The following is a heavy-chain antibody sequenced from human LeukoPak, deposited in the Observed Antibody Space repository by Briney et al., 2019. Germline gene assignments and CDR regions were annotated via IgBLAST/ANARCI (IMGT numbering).Heavy chain of an antibody. CDR1: GGSFTTHY. Sequence: KPSETLSLTCAVYGGSFTTHYWSWIRQPPGKGLDWIGEINHSGGTNYNPSLKSRVTISVDTSKSQFSLKLSSVTAADTAVYYCARHLDYYGSGSYEYWGQGTLVTVPS. V-gene: IGHV4-34*01. CDR3: ARHLDYYGSGSYEY. J-gene: IGHJ4*02. CDR2: INHSGGT. D-gene: IGHD3-10*01.